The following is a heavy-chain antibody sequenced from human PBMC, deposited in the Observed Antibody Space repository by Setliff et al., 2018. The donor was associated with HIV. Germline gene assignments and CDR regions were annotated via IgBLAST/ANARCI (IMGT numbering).Heavy chain of an antibody. D-gene: IGHD3-10*01. Sequence: GASVKVSCKASGYTFTSSGITWVRQAPGQGLERMGWIGTYNGDTNYAQKFQGRVTMTTDTSTSTAYMELRSLISDDTAVYYCAREGLWFGDRGYYMDVWGTGTAVTVSS. CDR3: AREGLWFGDRGYYMDV. V-gene: IGHV1-18*01. J-gene: IGHJ6*03. CDR1: GYTFTSSG. CDR2: IGTYNGDT.